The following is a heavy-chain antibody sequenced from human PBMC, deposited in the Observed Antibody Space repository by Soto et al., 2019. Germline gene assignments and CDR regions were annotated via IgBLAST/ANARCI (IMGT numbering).Heavy chain of an antibody. D-gene: IGHD3-10*01. CDR2: IIPIFGTA. Sequence: ASVKVSCKASGGTFSSYAISWVRQAPGQGLEWMGGIIPIFGTANYAQKFQGRVTITADKSTSTAYMELSSLRSEDTAVYYCAREGRGDGYNPSFGPFDWGQGTLVTVSS. J-gene: IGHJ4*02. V-gene: IGHV1-69*06. CDR3: AREGRGDGYNPSFGPFD. CDR1: GGTFSSYA.